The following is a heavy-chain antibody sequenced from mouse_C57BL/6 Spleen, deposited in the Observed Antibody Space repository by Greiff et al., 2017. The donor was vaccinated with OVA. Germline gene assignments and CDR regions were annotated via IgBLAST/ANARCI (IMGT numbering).Heavy chain of an antibody. CDR2: IDPNSGGT. Sequence: QVQLQQPGAELVKPGASVKLSCKASGYTFTSYWMHWVKQRPGRGLEWIGGIDPNSGGTKYNEKFKSKATLTVDKPSSTAYMQLSSLTSEASAVYYCAREIDYYGSSYWYFDVWGTGTTVTVSS. V-gene: IGHV1-72*01. D-gene: IGHD1-1*01. J-gene: IGHJ1*03. CDR3: AREIDYYGSSYWYFDV. CDR1: GYTFTSYW.